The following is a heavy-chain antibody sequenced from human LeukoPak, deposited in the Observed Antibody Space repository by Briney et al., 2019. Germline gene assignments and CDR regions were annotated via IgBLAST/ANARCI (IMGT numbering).Heavy chain of an antibody. CDR1: GGSISSYY. CDR2: IYYSGSI. J-gene: IGHJ4*02. D-gene: IGHD3-22*01. CDR3: ARENYYDSSGYFDY. V-gene: IGHV4-59*12. Sequence: PSETLSLTCTVSGGSISSYYWSWIRQPPGKGLEWIGYIYYSGSINYNPSLKSRVTISVDTSKNQFSLKLSSVTAADTAVYYCARENYYDSSGYFDYWGQGTLVTVSS.